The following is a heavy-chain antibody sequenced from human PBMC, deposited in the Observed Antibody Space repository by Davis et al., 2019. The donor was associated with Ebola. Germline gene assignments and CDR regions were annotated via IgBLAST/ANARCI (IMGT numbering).Heavy chain of an antibody. CDR3: ARDQSYYYGSGSYYDDAFDI. D-gene: IGHD3-10*01. CDR1: GFTFSTYS. J-gene: IGHJ3*02. V-gene: IGHV3-21*01. Sequence: GGSLRLSCAASGFTFSTYSMSWVRQAPGKGLEWVSSISSDSDYIYYADSAKGRFTISRDNAKNSLYLQMNSLRAEDTAVYYCARDQSYYYGSGSYYDDAFDIWGQGTMVTVSS. CDR2: ISSDSDYI.